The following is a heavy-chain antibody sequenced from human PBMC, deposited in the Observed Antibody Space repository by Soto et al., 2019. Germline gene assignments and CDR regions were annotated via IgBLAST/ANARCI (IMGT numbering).Heavy chain of an antibody. D-gene: IGHD2-2*01. J-gene: IGHJ6*02. CDR3: VRSLGIPSPGTLGYQYCMDV. V-gene: IGHV1-18*04. CDR2: INPYNGKT. Sequence: APVKVSCKAPGYRFTNYASNWVRQAPGQGREWMAWINPYNGKTNYVQKIQGRVTVPTDTSTSTAHMSLRSLRSDDTALSYCVRSLGIPSPGTLGYQYCMDVWGQGTTVTVSS. CDR1: GYRFTNYA.